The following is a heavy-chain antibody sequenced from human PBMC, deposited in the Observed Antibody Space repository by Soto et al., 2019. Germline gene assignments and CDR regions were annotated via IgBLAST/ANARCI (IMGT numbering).Heavy chain of an antibody. J-gene: IGHJ4*02. Sequence: EVQLVESGGGLGQPGGSLRLSCAASGVTVSSNYMSWVRQAPGKGLEWGSVIYSGGGTYYAEPVKGRFTISRHNSKNTLYLHINSLRTEHTAVNYCAGASYGSGSGVDWGQGTLVTVSS. D-gene: IGHD3-10*01. CDR2: IYSGGGT. CDR3: AGASYGSGSGVD. V-gene: IGHV3-53*04. CDR1: GVTVSSNY.